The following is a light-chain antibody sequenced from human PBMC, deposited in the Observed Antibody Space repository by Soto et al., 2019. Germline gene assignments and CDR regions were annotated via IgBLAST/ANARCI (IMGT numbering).Light chain of an antibody. CDR2: GAS. CDR3: QQYGSAPALT. J-gene: IGKJ4*01. CDR1: QDIAGY. Sequence: AEKVTITFRASQDIAGYLAWYQHKPGRTPELLIHGASRLQSGVPARFSGSGSGTDFTLSINSLQPEDFAVYYCQQYGSAPALTLGGGTKVDIK. V-gene: IGKV1-8*01.